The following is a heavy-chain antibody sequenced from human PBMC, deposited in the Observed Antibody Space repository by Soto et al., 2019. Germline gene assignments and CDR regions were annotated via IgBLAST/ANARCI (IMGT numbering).Heavy chain of an antibody. V-gene: IGHV3-7*05. J-gene: IGHJ6*02. CDR2: IKQDGSEK. CDR1: GFTFSSYW. D-gene: IGHD4-17*01. Sequence: GGSLRLSCAASGFTFSSYWMSWVRQAPGKGLEWVANIKQDGSEKYYVDSVKGRFTISRDNAKNSLYLQMNSLRAEDTAVYYCARDRNGDYVDYYYYYGMDVWGQGTTVTVSS. CDR3: ARDRNGDYVDYYYYYGMDV.